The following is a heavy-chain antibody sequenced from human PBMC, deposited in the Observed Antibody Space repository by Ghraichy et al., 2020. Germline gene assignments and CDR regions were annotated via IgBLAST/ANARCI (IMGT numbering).Heavy chain of an antibody. Sequence: GESLNISCAASGFTFSDHYMDWVRQAPGKGLEWVGRTRNKANSYTTEYAASVKGRFSISRDDSKNSLYLQMNSLKTEDTAVYYCARGGWDEGSWKYYDSSLYYYYGMDVWGQGTMVTVSS. CDR3: ARGGWDEGSWKYYDSSLYYYYGMDV. CDR2: TRNKANSYTT. V-gene: IGHV3-72*01. J-gene: IGHJ6*02. CDR1: GFTFSDHY. D-gene: IGHD3-22*01.